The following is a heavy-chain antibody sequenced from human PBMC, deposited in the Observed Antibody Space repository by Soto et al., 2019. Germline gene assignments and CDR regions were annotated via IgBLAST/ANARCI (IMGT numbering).Heavy chain of an antibody. CDR1: GGSISSGGYS. D-gene: IGHD3-22*01. Sequence: SETLSLTCAVSGGSISSGGYSWSWIRQPPGKGLEWIGYIYHSGSTYYNPSLKSRVTISVDTSKNQFSLKLSSVTAADTAVYYWARTYYYDSSGYYLGFDIWGQGTMVT. CDR2: IYHSGST. J-gene: IGHJ3*02. V-gene: IGHV4-30-2*02. CDR3: ARTYYYDSSGYYLGFDI.